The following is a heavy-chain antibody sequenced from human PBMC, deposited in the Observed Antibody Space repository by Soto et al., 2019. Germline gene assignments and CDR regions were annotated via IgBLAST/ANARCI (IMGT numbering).Heavy chain of an antibody. J-gene: IGHJ5*02. CDR2: INHSGST. CDR1: GGSFSGYY. CDR3: ARGRTVVVPAAMGNWFDP. D-gene: IGHD2-2*01. Sequence: QVQLQQWGAGLLKPSETLSLTCAVYGGSFSGYYWSWIRQPPGKGLEWIGEINHSGSTNYNPSLKSRVTISPDTSKNQFSLKLSSVTAADTAVYYCARGRTVVVPAAMGNWFDPWGQGTLVTVSS. V-gene: IGHV4-34*01.